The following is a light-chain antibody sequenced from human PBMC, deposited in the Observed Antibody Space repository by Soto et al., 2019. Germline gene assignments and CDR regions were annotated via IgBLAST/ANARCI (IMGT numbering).Light chain of an antibody. CDR1: QSLLFASNNQNY. Sequence: DIVMTQSPDSLALSLGERATITCKSSQSLLFASNNQNYVAWYQQKPGQPPKLLIYWTSTRESGVPDRFSGSGSGTDFSLTISSLQAEDGATYYCQQYYSPPLTFGQGTRVEIK. CDR2: WTS. CDR3: QQYYSPPLT. J-gene: IGKJ1*01. V-gene: IGKV4-1*01.